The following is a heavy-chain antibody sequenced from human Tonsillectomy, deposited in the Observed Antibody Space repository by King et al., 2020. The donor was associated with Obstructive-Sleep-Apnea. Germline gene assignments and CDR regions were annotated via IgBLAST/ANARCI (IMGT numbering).Heavy chain of an antibody. CDR1: GFTFSRYN. CDR3: ARDSRSIAVAGTIDY. Sequence: VQLVESGGGLVKPGGSLRLSCAASGFTFSRYNMNWVRQAPGKGLEWVSSISSSSSYIYYADSLKGRFTISRDNAENSLYLQMNSLRAEDTAVYYCARDSRSIAVAGTIDYWGKGTLVTVSS. CDR2: ISSSSSYI. V-gene: IGHV3-21*01. D-gene: IGHD6-19*01. J-gene: IGHJ4*02.